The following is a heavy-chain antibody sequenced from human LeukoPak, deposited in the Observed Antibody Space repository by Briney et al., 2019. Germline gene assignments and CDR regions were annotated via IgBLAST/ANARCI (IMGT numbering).Heavy chain of an antibody. Sequence: SETLSLTCTVSGGSISSGPYYWSWIRQPAGKGLEWIGRIYTSGSTNYNPSLKSRVTISLDTSKNQFSLKLSSVTAADTAVYYCARGVGLWFGEDKNWFDPWGQGTLVTVSS. CDR3: ARGVGLWFGEDKNWFDP. CDR2: IYTSGST. J-gene: IGHJ5*02. V-gene: IGHV4-61*02. CDR1: GGSISSGPYY. D-gene: IGHD3-10*01.